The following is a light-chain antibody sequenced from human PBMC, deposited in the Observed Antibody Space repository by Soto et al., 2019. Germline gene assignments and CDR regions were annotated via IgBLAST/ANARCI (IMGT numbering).Light chain of an antibody. V-gene: IGKV1-5*01. CDR3: QQYNSYSPYT. Sequence: DIQMTQSPSTLSASVGDRVTITCRASQSISSWLAWYQQKPGKAPKLLIYDASSLESGDPSRFRGSGSGTEFTLTISSLQPDDFATYYCQQYNSYSPYTFGQGTKLEIK. J-gene: IGKJ2*01. CDR2: DAS. CDR1: QSISSW.